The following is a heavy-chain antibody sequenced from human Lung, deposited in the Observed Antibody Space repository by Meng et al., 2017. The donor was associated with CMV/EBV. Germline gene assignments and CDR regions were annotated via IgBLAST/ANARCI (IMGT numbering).Heavy chain of an antibody. J-gene: IGHJ4*02. D-gene: IGHD3-22*01. V-gene: IGHV1-2*02. Sequence: SVXVSXXASGYTFTGYYMHWVRQAPGQGLEWMGWINPNSGGTNYAQKFQGRVTMTRDTSISTAYMELSRLRSDDTAVYYCAREGVYYDSSGYLDYWGQGXLVTVSS. CDR2: INPNSGGT. CDR1: GYTFTGYY. CDR3: AREGVYYDSSGYLDY.